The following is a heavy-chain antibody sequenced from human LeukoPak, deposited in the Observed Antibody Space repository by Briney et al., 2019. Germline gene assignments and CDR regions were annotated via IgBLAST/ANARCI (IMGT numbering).Heavy chain of an antibody. J-gene: IGHJ4*02. CDR3: ARELH. CDR2: IYSGGTT. Sequence: GGSLRLSCAASGFTFSSYSINWVRQAPGKGLEWVSIIYSGGTTYYADSVKGRFTISRDNSKNTLYLQMNSLRAEDTAVYYCARELHWGQGTLVTVSS. CDR1: GFTFSSYS. D-gene: IGHD1-26*01. V-gene: IGHV3-66*02.